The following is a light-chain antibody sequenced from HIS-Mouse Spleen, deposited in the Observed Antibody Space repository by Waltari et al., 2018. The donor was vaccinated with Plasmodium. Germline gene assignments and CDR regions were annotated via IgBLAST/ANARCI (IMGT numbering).Light chain of an antibody. J-gene: IGKJ3*01. Sequence: IVMTQSPATLSVSPGERAPLSCRASPSVSSHLAWYQQKPGQAPRLLIYGASTRATGIPARFSGSGSGTEFTLTISSLQSEDFAVYYCQQYNNWSFTFGPGTKVDIK. CDR3: QQYNNWSFT. CDR2: GAS. CDR1: PSVSSH. V-gene: IGKV3-15*01.